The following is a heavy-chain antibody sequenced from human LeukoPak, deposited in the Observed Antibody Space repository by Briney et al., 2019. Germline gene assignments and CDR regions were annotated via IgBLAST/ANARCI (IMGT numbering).Heavy chain of an antibody. Sequence: SETLSLTCTVSGGSITIGAESYHWGWIRQPPGKGLEWIGTIYYTGISYYNPSLESRVTGSLDTSKNQFSLTLNSVTAADTAVYYCVRADYNGGNPGSFDIWGRGTMVTVSS. D-gene: IGHD2-8*01. CDR2: IYYTGIS. J-gene: IGHJ3*02. CDR3: VRADYNGGNPGSFDI. V-gene: IGHV4-39*07. CDR1: GGSITIGAESYH.